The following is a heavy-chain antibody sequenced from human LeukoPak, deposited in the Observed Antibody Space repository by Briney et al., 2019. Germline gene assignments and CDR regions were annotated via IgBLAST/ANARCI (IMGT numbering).Heavy chain of an antibody. Sequence: ASVNVSCKASGYTFSRYGMHWVRQAPGQRLEWMGWINAGNEDTKYSQKFQGRVSITRDTSASTAYMELSSLTSEDTAVYYCARDLYGDYFDYWGQGTLVTVSS. V-gene: IGHV1-3*01. D-gene: IGHD3-16*01. CDR3: ARDLYGDYFDY. CDR2: INAGNEDT. CDR1: GYTFSRYG. J-gene: IGHJ4*02.